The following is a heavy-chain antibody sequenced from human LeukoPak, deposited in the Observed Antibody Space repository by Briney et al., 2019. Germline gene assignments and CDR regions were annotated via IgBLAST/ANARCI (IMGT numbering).Heavy chain of an antibody. D-gene: IGHD4-17*01. Sequence: GASVKVSCKASGYTFTSYGISWVRQAPGQGLAWMGWISAYNDNTNYAQKFQGRVTMTTDTSTSTAYMELRSLRSDDTAVYYCARDYGDYDRFDCWGQGTLVTVSS. CDR3: ARDYGDYDRFDC. CDR2: ISAYNDNT. V-gene: IGHV1-18*01. J-gene: IGHJ4*02. CDR1: GYTFTSYG.